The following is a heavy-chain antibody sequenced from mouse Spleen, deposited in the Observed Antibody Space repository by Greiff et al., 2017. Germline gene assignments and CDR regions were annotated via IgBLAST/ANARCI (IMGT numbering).Heavy chain of an antibody. J-gene: IGHJ1*01. V-gene: IGHV5-9*04. Sequence: EVKVIESGGGLVKLGGSLKLSCAASGFTFSSYAMSWVRQTPEKRLEWVATISSGGGNTYYPDSVKGRFTISRDNAKNTLYLQMSSLKSEDTAMYYCARRDRYDWYFDVWGAGTTVTVSS. CDR2: ISSGGGNT. D-gene: IGHD2-14*01. CDR1: GFTFSSYA. CDR3: ARRDRYDWYFDV.